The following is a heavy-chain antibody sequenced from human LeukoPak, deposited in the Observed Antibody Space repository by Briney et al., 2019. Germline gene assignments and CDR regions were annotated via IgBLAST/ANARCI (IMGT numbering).Heavy chain of an antibody. Sequence: GGSLRLSCAASGFTFSSYSMNWVRQAPGKGLEWVSYISSSSSTIYYADPVKGRFTISRDNAKNSLYLQMNSLRAEDTAVYYCARVGYRGYCSSTSCHRYYYYYYYMDVWGKGTTVTVPS. CDR1: GFTFSSYS. J-gene: IGHJ6*03. CDR3: ARVGYRGYCSSTSCHRYYYYYYYMDV. D-gene: IGHD2-2*01. CDR2: ISSSSSTI. V-gene: IGHV3-48*04.